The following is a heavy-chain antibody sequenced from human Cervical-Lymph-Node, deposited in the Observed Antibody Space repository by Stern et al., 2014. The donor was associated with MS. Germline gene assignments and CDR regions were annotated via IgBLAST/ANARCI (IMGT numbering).Heavy chain of an antibody. CDR2: INPSGGNT. D-gene: IGHD5-12*01. Sequence: VQLVQSGAEVKKPGASVKVSCKASGYTFTSYYMHWVRQAPGQGLEWVGIINPSGGNTSYAENVKGRVTMTKDTSTSTVYMERSSLRSEDTAVYYCARGRYSGYDLWIWGQGTTVTVSS. V-gene: IGHV1-46*03. CDR3: ARGRYSGYDLWI. J-gene: IGHJ6*02. CDR1: GYTFTSYY.